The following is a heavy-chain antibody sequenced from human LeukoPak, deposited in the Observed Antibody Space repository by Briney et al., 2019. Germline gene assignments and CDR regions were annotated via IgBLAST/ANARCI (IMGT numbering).Heavy chain of an antibody. CDR1: GNTFTGYY. CDR2: INLNSGVT. J-gene: IGHJ4*02. V-gene: IGHV1-2*06. Sequence: GASVKVSCKASGNTFTGYYMHWVRQAPRQGLEWMGRINLNSGVTYSPPELEGGVTMTRDTSISTAYMELNRLRSDDTAMYYCARDYYGSGSPLDHWGQGTLVTVSS. CDR3: ARDYYGSGSPLDH. D-gene: IGHD3-10*01.